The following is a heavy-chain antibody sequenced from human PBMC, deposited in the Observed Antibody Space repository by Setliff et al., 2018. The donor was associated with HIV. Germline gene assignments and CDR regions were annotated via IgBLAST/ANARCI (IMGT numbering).Heavy chain of an antibody. J-gene: IGHJ6*03. D-gene: IGHD3-3*01. Sequence: SETLSLTCTVSGGSISSDYYFWGWIRQPPGKEPEWIASIYYNTRTYYNLSLRSRVTISVDTSKNLFSLKMTSVTAADTAVYYCAGNQNWNGYAFPYIDVWGKGTTVTVSS. CDR1: GGSISSDYYF. CDR3: AGNQNWNGYAFPYIDV. V-gene: IGHV4-39*02. CDR2: IYYNTRT.